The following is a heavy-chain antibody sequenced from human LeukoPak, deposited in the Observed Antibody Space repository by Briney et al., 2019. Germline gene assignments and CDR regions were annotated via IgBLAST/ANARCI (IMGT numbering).Heavy chain of an antibody. CDR3: ARAHCSSTSCPHNWFDP. Sequence: SQTLSLTCTVSGGSISSGGYYWSWIRQPPGKGLEWIGYIYHSGSTYYNPSLKSRVTISVDRSKNQFSLKLSSVTAADTAVYYCARAHCSSTSCPHNWFDPWGQGTLVTVSS. V-gene: IGHV4-30-2*01. CDR2: IYHSGST. CDR1: GGSISSGGYY. D-gene: IGHD2-2*01. J-gene: IGHJ5*02.